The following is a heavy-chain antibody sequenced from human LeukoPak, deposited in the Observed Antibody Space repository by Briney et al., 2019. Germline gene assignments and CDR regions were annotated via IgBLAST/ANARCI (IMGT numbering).Heavy chain of an antibody. J-gene: IGHJ3*01. CDR3: AKVRGEYSTVGGFDL. V-gene: IGHV3-30*02. D-gene: IGHD2/OR15-2a*01. CDR2: IRYDGGHK. Sequence: GGSLRLSCAASGFTFINAWMNWVRQAPGQGLQWVAFIRYDGGHKYYADSVKGRFTISKDNSKNTVSLQMNSLRVEDTALYYCAKVRGEYSTVGGFDLWGQGTMVTVSS. CDR1: GFTFINAW.